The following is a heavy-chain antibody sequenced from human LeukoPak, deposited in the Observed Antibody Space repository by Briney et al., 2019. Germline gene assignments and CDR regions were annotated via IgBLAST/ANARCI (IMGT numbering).Heavy chain of an antibody. CDR3: ARYCSSTSCPAYYYYGMDV. D-gene: IGHD2-2*01. CDR1: GGSISSSSYY. Sequence: SETLSLTCTVSGGSISSSSYYWGWIRQPPGKGLEWIGSIYYSGGTYYNPSLKSRVTISVDTSKNQFSLKLSSVTAADTAVYYCARYCSSTSCPAYYYYGMDVWGQGTTVTVSS. V-gene: IGHV4-39*01. J-gene: IGHJ6*02. CDR2: IYYSGGT.